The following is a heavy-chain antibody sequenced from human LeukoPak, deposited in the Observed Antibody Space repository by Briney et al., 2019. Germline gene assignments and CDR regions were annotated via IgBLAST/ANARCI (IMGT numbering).Heavy chain of an antibody. CDR1: GGSINNYY. CDR2: MYYSGST. J-gene: IGHJ4*02. V-gene: IGHV4-59*01. Sequence: SETLSLTCTVSGGSINNYYWSWIRQPPGKGLEWIGCMYYSGSTNYNPSLKSRVTISVDTSQNQFSLQLSSVTAADTAVYYCARLLLYYYESSGYYSYFDSWGQGTLVTVPS. CDR3: ARLLLYYYESSGYYSYFDS. D-gene: IGHD3-22*01.